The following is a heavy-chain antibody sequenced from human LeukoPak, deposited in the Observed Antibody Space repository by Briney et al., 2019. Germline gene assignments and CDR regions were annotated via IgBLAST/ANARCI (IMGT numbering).Heavy chain of an antibody. CDR1: GGSFSGYY. Sequence: SETLSLTYAVYGGSFSGYYWSWIRQPPGKGLEWIGEINHSGSTNYNPSLKSRVTISVDMSKSQFSLKLSSVTAADTAVYYCARGHTMVRGVNYFDYWGQGTLVTVSS. J-gene: IGHJ4*02. V-gene: IGHV4-34*01. CDR3: ARGHTMVRGVNYFDY. D-gene: IGHD3-10*01. CDR2: INHSGST.